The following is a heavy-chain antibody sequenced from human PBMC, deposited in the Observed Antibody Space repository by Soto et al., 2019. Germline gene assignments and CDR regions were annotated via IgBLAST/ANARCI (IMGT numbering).Heavy chain of an antibody. CDR3: AKDAISGDGIWLMDS. Sequence: GASLRLSCAASGFTFRNYAITCARQAAGKRLEWVSSLLRSGSSASYADSVRGHFTISSDKSANSLYLQMDNLRAEDTAIYYCAKDAISGDGIWLMDSWGQGT. V-gene: IGHV3-23*01. CDR2: LLRSGSSA. J-gene: IGHJ5*02. D-gene: IGHD4-17*01. CDR1: GFTFRNYA.